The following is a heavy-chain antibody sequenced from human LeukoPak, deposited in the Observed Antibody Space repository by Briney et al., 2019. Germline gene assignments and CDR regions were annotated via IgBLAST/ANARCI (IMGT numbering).Heavy chain of an antibody. Sequence: GGSLRLSCAASGFTFSSYGINWVRQAPGKGLEWVSSIDVGSYAHYANSVKGRFTISRDNAKNSLYLQMNSLRVEDTAVYYCATEGIVGGGAHFDYWGQGTLVTVSS. CDR1: GFTFSSYG. J-gene: IGHJ4*02. V-gene: IGHV3-21*01. CDR2: IDVGSYA. CDR3: ATEGIVGGGAHFDY. D-gene: IGHD1-26*01.